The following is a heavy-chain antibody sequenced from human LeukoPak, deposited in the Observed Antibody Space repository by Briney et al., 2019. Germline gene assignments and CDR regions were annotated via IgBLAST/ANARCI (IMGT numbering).Heavy chain of an antibody. CDR2: ISYDGSNK. V-gene: IGHV3-30-3*01. CDR1: GFTFSSYA. CDR3: AKGGSSGYYYGNPFDY. D-gene: IGHD3-22*01. Sequence: GGSLRLSCAASGFTFSSYAMHWVRQAPGKGLEWVAVISYDGSNKYYADSVKGRFTISRDNSKNTLYLQMNSLRAEDTAVYYCAKGGSSGYYYGNPFDYWGQGTLVTVSS. J-gene: IGHJ4*02.